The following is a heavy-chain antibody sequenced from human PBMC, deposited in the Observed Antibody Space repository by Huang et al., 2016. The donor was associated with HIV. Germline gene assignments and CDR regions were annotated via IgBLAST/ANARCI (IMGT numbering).Heavy chain of an antibody. J-gene: IGHJ3*02. CDR1: DFDFSSYW. CDR3: ARDPFIKAFDI. Sequence: EVQLVESGGGLVQPGGSLRLSCAASDFDFSSYWMMWLRQVPGKGLEGVASIREDSGQKEYLDSVKGRFIISRDNPKKSLYLQMNNLRAEDAAVYYCARDPFIKAFDIWGQGTLVTVSS. CDR2: IREDSGQK. V-gene: IGHV3-7*01.